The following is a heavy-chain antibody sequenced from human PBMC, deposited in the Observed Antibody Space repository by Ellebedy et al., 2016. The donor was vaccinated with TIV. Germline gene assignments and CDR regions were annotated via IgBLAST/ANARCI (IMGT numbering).Heavy chain of an antibody. CDR1: GFTFSSYA. CDR3: AKGNGEGDYYYYYGMDV. J-gene: IGHJ6*02. Sequence: GESLKISXAASGFTFSSYAMSWVRQAPGKGLEWVSAISGSGGSTYYADSVKGRFTISRDNSKNTLYLQMNSLRAEDTAVYYCAKGNGEGDYYYYYGMDVWGQGTTVTVSS. CDR2: ISGSGGST. D-gene: IGHD4-17*01. V-gene: IGHV3-23*01.